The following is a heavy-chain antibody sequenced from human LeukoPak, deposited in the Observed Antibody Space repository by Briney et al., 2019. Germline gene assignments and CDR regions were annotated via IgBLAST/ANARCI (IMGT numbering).Heavy chain of an antibody. V-gene: IGHV3-66*01. CDR1: GFTVSSNY. Sequence: GGSLRLSCAASGFTVSSNYMSWVRQAPGKGLEWVSIIYSDSSTYYADSVKGRFTISRDNSKNTLYLQMNSLRAEDTAVYYCARDGASDYGDYENWFDPWGQGTLVTVSS. D-gene: IGHD4-17*01. J-gene: IGHJ5*02. CDR2: IYSDSST. CDR3: ARDGASDYGDYENWFDP.